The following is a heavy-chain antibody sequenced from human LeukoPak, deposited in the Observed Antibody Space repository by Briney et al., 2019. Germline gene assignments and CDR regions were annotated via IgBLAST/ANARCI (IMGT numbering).Heavy chain of an antibody. CDR3: ARRRGGITF. D-gene: IGHD2/OR15-2a*01. Sequence: RASETLSLTCAVYGGSFSGYYWSWIRQPPGKGLEWIGEINHSGSTNYNPSLKSRVTISVDTSKNQFSLKLSSVTAADTAVYYCARRRGGITFGGQGTLVTVSS. J-gene: IGHJ4*02. CDR1: GGSFSGYY. CDR2: INHSGST. V-gene: IGHV4-34*01.